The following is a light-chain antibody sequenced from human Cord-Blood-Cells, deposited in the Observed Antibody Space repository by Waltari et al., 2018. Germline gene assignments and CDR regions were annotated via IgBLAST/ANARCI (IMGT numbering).Light chain of an antibody. Sequence: QSALTQPPPASGPPAQAVTISCTGTSSDVGGYNSLSWYQQHPGKAPKLMIYEVSKRPSGVPVRFSGSKSGNTASLTVSGLQAEDEADYYCSSYAGSNIVVFGGGTKLTVL. CDR3: SSYAGSNIVV. CDR2: EVS. J-gene: IGLJ2*01. V-gene: IGLV2-8*01. CDR1: SSDVGGYNS.